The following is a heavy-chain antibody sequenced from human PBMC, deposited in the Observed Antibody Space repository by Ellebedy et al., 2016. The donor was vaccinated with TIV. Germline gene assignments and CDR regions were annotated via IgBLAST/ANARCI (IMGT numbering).Heavy chain of an antibody. CDR3: ARVSLAGDFFDY. D-gene: IGHD6-13*01. CDR1: GSSIRGYY. V-gene: IGHV4-4*07. CDR2: IYTTGSG. J-gene: IGHJ4*02. Sequence: MPSETLSLTCTVSGSSIRGYYLSWIRQPAGKGMEWIGRIYTTGSGDFNPSLQSRVTMSVDTSKNQFSLHLRSVTAADTAVYFCARVSLAGDFFDYWGQGTLVAVSS.